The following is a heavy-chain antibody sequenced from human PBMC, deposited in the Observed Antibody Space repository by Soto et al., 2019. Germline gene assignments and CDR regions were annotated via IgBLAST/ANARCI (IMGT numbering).Heavy chain of an antibody. D-gene: IGHD4-17*01. J-gene: IGHJ4*02. CDR1: GRSFSGYY. V-gene: IGHV4-34*01. CDR3: ARYYGGKVLDY. CDR2: INHSGST. Sequence: QVQLQQWGAGLLKPSETLSLTCAVYGRSFSGYYWSWIRQPPGKGLEWIGEINHSGSTNYNPSLMSRVTISVDTSISVDTSKNQFSLKLSSVTAADTAVYYCARYYGGKVLDYWGQGTLVTVSS.